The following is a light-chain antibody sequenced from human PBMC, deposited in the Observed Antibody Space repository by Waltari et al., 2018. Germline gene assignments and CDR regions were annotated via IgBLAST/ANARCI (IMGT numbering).Light chain of an antibody. V-gene: IGLV4-69*01. CDR1: SGHSSYS. CDR3: QTGGFGIWV. J-gene: IGLJ3*02. CDR2: VNSNGSH. Sequence: QLMLTQSPSASASLGASVKLTCTLSSGHSSYSIARHPQHPEKGPRYLMKVNSNGSHIKEDGIPDRFSGSSSGTERYLSISSLQSEDEADYYCQTGGFGIWVFGGGTKLTVL.